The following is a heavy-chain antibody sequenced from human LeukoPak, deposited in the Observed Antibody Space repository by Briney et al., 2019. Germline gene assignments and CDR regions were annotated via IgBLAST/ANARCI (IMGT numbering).Heavy chain of an antibody. D-gene: IGHD6-13*01. CDR2: ISSSSSTI. V-gene: IGHV3-48*01. J-gene: IGHJ4*02. CDR1: GFTFSSYS. Sequence: GGSLRLSCAGSGFTFSSYSMNWVRQAPGKGLEWVSYISSSSSTIYYADSVKGRFTISRDNAKNSLYLQMNSLRAEDTAVYYCARDEGSWYMVAFDYWGQGTQVTVSS. CDR3: ARDEGSWYMVAFDY.